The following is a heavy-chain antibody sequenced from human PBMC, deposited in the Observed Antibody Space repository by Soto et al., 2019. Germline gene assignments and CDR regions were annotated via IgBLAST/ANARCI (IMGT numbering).Heavy chain of an antibody. CDR2: IYYSGST. CDR3: ARLGGTGSSRDRRFDP. CDR1: GGSIISSSYY. J-gene: IGHJ5*02. V-gene: IGHV4-39*01. D-gene: IGHD6-13*01. Sequence: SETLSLTCTVSGGSIISSSYYCFCIRQPPGKGLEWIGSIYYSGSTYYNPSLKSRVTISVDTSKNQFSLKLSSVTAADTAVYYCARLGGTGSSRDRRFDPWGQGTLVTVSS.